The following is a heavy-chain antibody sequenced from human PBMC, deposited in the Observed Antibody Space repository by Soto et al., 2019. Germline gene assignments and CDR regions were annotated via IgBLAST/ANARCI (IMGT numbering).Heavy chain of an antibody. CDR1: AFTFSAHN. D-gene: IGHD6-6*01. Sequence: EVLLVESGGGLVQPGVSLRLSCAASAFTFSAHNMVWVRQAPGKGREWVGRSRNKANNYATEYAASVKGRFTISRDDSKNSLYLQMNSLKTEDTAVYYCARDGGIAARHYYGMDVWGQGTTVTVSS. V-gene: IGHV3-72*01. CDR3: ARDGGIAARHYYGMDV. J-gene: IGHJ6*02. CDR2: SRNKANNYAT.